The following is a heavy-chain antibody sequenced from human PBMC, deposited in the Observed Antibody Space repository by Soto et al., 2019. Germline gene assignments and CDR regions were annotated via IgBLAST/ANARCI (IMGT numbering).Heavy chain of an antibody. V-gene: IGHV4-61*01. CDR3: AREAAAAGTPTPYYFDY. CDR1: GGSVSSDSYY. J-gene: IGHJ4*02. Sequence: QVQLQESGPGLVKPSETLSLTCTVSGGSVSSDSYYWSWIRQPPGKGLEWIGYIYYSGSTNYNPSLKSRVTISVDTSKNQFSLKLSSVTAADTAVYYCAREAAAAGTPTPYYFDYWGQGTLVTVSS. CDR2: IYYSGST. D-gene: IGHD6-13*01.